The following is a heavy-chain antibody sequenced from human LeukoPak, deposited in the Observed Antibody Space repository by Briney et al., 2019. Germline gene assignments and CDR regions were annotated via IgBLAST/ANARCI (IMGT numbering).Heavy chain of an antibody. CDR2: IIPIFGTA. Sequence: GASVKVSCKASGGTFSSYAISWVRQAPGQGLEWMGGIIPIFGTANYAQKFQGRVTITADESTSTAYMELSSLRSEDTAVYYCATRNSPSRYCSGGSCYGGYYYYGMDVWGQGTTVTVSS. CDR1: GGTFSSYA. D-gene: IGHD2-15*01. CDR3: ATRNSPSRYCSGGSCYGGYYYYGMDV. V-gene: IGHV1-69*13. J-gene: IGHJ6*02.